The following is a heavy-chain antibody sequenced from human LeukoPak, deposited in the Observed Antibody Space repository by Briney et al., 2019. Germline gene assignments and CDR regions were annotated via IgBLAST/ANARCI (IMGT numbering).Heavy chain of an antibody. D-gene: IGHD5-12*01. CDR1: GYTFTGYY. V-gene: IGHV1-2*04. CDR2: INPNSGGT. Sequence: VASVKVSCKASGYTFTGYYMHWVRQAPGQGLEWMGWINPNSGGTNYAQKFQGWVTMTRDTSISTAYMELSRLRSDDTAVYYCARDLWPIVATKEGSMDVWGQGTTVTVSS. J-gene: IGHJ6*02. CDR3: ARDLWPIVATKEGSMDV.